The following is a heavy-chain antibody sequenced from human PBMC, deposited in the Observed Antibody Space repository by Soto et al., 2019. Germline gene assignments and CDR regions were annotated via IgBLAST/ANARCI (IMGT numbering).Heavy chain of an antibody. CDR1: GYTFTSYG. Sequence: ASVKVSCKASGYTFTSYGISWVRQAPGQGLEWMGWISAYNGNTNYAQKLQGRVTMTTDTSTSTDYMELRSLRSDDTAVYYCARDVGVTAPDYWGQGTLVTVSS. V-gene: IGHV1-18*01. CDR3: ARDVGVTAPDY. J-gene: IGHJ4*02. CDR2: ISAYNGNT. D-gene: IGHD3-16*01.